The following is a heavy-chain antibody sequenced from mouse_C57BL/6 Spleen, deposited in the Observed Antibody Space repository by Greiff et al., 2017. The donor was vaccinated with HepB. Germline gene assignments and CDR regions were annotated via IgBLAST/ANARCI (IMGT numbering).Heavy chain of an antibody. CDR1: GYTFTSYW. Sequence: VQLQQSGAELAKPGASVKLSCKASGYTFTSYWMHWVKQRPGQGLEWIGYINPSSGYTKYNQKFKDKATLTADKSSSTAYMQLSSLTYEDSAVYYCARSYYSNPNWFAYWGQGTLVTVSA. D-gene: IGHD2-5*01. CDR2: INPSSGYT. J-gene: IGHJ3*01. CDR3: ARSYYSNPNWFAY. V-gene: IGHV1-7*01.